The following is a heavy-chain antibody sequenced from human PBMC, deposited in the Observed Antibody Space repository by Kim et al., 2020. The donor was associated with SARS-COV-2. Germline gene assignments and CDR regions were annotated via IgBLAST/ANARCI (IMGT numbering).Heavy chain of an antibody. CDR1: GYTFTNYA. J-gene: IGHJ4*02. D-gene: IGHD6-19*01. Sequence: ASVKVSCKASGYTFTNYAMHWVRQAPGQRLEWMGWINTGNGNTKYSHKFQGRVTSTRDTSASTGYMELSSLISEDTAVYYCARVPLGDSSGWNDYFDYWGQGTLVTVSS. CDR2: INTGNGNT. V-gene: IGHV1-3*04. CDR3: ARVPLGDSSGWNDYFDY.